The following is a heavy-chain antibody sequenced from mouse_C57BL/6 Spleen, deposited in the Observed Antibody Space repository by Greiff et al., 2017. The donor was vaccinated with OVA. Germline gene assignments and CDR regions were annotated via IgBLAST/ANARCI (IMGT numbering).Heavy chain of an antibody. CDR2: IYPGDGDT. CDR3: ARDWSYAMDY. J-gene: IGHJ4*01. Sequence: LVESGPELVKPGASVKISCKASGYAFSSSWMNWVKQRPGKGLEWIGRIYPGDGDTNYNGKFKGKATLTADKSSSTAYMQLSSLTSEDSAVYFCARDWSYAMDYWGQGTSVTVSS. V-gene: IGHV1-82*01. D-gene: IGHD4-1*01. CDR1: GYAFSSSW.